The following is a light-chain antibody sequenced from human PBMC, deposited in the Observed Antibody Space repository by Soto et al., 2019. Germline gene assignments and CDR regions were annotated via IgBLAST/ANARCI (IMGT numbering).Light chain of an antibody. V-gene: IGKV3-15*01. Sequence: EIVMTQSPATLSVSPGERATLSCRASQSVSSNLAWYQQKPGQAPRLLIYGASTRATGIPVRFSGSGSGTEFTLTISSLQSEDFAVYYCQKYNNWPPAFGQGTKVEIK. CDR2: GAS. CDR1: QSVSSN. CDR3: QKYNNWPPA. J-gene: IGKJ1*01.